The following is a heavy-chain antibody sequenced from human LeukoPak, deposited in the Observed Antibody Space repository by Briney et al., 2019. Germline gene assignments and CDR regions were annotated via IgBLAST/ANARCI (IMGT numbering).Heavy chain of an antibody. D-gene: IGHD5-18*01. CDR1: GFPFSSYA. CDR3: AKDPLNTLMVSPTFDY. Sequence: GGSLRLSCVVSGFPFSSYAMSWVRQAPGKGLEWVSGISGSGDDTYYAASVRGRFIVSRDTSKNTLYLQMNSLRAEDTAVYYCAKDPLNTLMVSPTFDYWGQGTLVTVSS. CDR2: ISGSGDDT. V-gene: IGHV3-23*01. J-gene: IGHJ4*02.